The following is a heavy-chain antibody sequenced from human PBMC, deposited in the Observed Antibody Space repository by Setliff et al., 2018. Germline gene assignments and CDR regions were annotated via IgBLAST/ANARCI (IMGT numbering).Heavy chain of an antibody. D-gene: IGHD1-7*01. CDR1: EFILSSFA. CDR3: ARGSLSGTTYPSDY. V-gene: IGHV3-23*01. J-gene: IGHJ4*02. Sequence: GGSLRLSCAASEFILSSFAMNWVRQAPGKGLEWVSSISSNGGSTYYADSVKGRFTISRDNSENTLYLQMNSLRAEDTAVFYCARGSLSGTTYPSDYWGQGTLVTVSS. CDR2: ISSNGGST.